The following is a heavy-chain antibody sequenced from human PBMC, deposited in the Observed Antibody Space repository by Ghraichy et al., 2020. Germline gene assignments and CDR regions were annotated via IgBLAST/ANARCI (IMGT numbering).Heavy chain of an antibody. Sequence: ASVKVSCKASGYTFTSYGISWVRQAPGQGLEWMGWISAYNGNTNYAQKLQGRVTMTTDTSTSTAYMELRSLRSDDTAVYYCARRETGVRFLEWLYTRPHYYYYGMDVWGQGTTVTVSS. CDR1: GYTFTSYG. CDR2: ISAYNGNT. D-gene: IGHD3-3*01. V-gene: IGHV1-18*01. J-gene: IGHJ6*02. CDR3: ARRETGVRFLEWLYTRPHYYYYGMDV.